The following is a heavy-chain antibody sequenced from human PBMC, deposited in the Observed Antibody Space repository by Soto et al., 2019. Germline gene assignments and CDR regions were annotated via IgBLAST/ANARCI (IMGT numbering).Heavy chain of an antibody. CDR1: GFTVSSNY. Sequence: EVQLVESGGGLVQPGGSLRLSCAASGFTVSSNYMSWVRQAPGKGLEWVSDIYSGGSTYYADSVKGRFTIARDNSRNPLYLQINSLRAEDTAVYYGARDHNWNYFYCHPWGRGTLVAVSA. CDR2: IYSGGST. J-gene: IGHJ2*01. CDR3: ARDHNWNYFYCHP. D-gene: IGHD1-20*01. V-gene: IGHV3-66*01.